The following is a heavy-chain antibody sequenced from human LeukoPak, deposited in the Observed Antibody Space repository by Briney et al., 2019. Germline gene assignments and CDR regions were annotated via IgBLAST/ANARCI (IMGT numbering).Heavy chain of an antibody. V-gene: IGHV7-4-1*02. CDR3: AKSGSYYGWDAFDI. CDR1: GYTFTDYY. D-gene: IGHD1-26*01. J-gene: IGHJ3*02. Sequence: ASVKVSCKASGYTFTDYYMHWVRQAPGQGLEWMGWINTNTGNPTYAQGFTGRFVFSLDTSVSTAYLQISSLKAEDTAVYYCAKSGSYYGWDAFDIWGQGTMVTVSS. CDR2: INTNTGNP.